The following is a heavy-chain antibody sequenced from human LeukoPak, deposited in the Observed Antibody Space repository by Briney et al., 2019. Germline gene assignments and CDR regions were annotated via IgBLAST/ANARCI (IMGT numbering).Heavy chain of an antibody. CDR2: ISGGYNGDS. CDR1: GYNFRHYG. CDR3: ARDEKKYCSGGSCPAYFDY. D-gene: IGHD2-15*01. Sequence: GASVKVSFKTSGYNFRHYGISWVRQAPGQGLEWMAWISGGYNGDSNYALKLRGRLTMTTDKSTSTAYMELRSLRSDDTAVYYCARDEKKYCSGGSCPAYFDYWGQGTLVTVSS. J-gene: IGHJ4*02. V-gene: IGHV1-18*01.